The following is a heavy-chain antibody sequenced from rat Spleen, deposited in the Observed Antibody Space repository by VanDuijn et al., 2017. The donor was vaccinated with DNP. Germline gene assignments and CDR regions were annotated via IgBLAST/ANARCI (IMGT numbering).Heavy chain of an antibody. CDR1: GFTYSAYV. J-gene: IGHJ3*01. CDR2: ISSGGGDT. Sequence: EVQLVESGGGLVQPGRSLKLSCAASGFTYSAYVMAWVRQTPAKGLEWVASISSGGGDTYYRDSVRDRFTISRDNARNTLYLQIDSLRSEDTATYYCAKDTTRSNSGAFAYWGQGTLVTVSS. D-gene: IGHD4-3*01. V-gene: IGHV5S13*01. CDR3: AKDTTRSNSGAFAY.